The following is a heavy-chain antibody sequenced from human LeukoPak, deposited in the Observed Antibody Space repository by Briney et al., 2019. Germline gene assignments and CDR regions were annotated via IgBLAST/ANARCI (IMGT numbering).Heavy chain of an antibody. V-gene: IGHV4-39*07. D-gene: IGHD3-10*01. CDR3: ARLSITMVRGVIIAPYYYYMDV. CDR1: GGSISTSSYY. J-gene: IGHJ6*03. CDR2: IYYSGST. Sequence: PSETLSLTCTVSGGSISTSSYYWGWIRQPPGKGLECIGNIYYSGSTYYNPSLKSRVTISVDTSKNQFSLKLSSVTAADTAVYYCARLSITMVRGVIIAPYYYYMDVWGKGTTVTISS.